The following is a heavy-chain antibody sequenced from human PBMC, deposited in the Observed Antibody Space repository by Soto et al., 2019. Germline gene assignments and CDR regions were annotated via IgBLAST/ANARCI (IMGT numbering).Heavy chain of an antibody. V-gene: IGHV4-4*02. J-gene: IGHJ5*01. CDR2: VHISGHS. CDR3: ARVRQGCSANSCYFDP. CDR1: GGSVRAPDW. D-gene: IGHD2-15*01. Sequence: SETLSLTCTLSGGSVRAPDWWNWVRQYPDKGLEWIAEVHISGHSNYNPSLRSRVSVSIDSSKNQFYLNLNSVTAADTAIYYCARVRQGCSANSCYFDPWGQGTQVTVSS.